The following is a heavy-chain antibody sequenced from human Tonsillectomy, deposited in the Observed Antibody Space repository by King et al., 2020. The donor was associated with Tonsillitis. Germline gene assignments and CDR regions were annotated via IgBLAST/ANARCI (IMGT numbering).Heavy chain of an antibody. D-gene: IGHD4-17*01. CDR2: ISSSSSYI. Sequence: VQLVESGGGLVKPGGSLRLSCAASGFTFSSYSMNWVRQAPGKGLEWVSSISSSSSYIYYADSVKGRFTISRDNAKNSLYLQMNSLRAEDTAVYYCASAVTIKNPSPNDYWGQGTLVTVSS. J-gene: IGHJ4*02. CDR3: ASAVTIKNPSPNDY. CDR1: GFTFSSYS. V-gene: IGHV3-21*01.